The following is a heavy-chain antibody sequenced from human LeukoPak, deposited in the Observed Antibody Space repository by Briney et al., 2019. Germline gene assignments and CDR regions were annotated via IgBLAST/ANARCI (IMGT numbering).Heavy chain of an antibody. CDR1: GYTISDYF. D-gene: IGHD3-22*01. CDR2: INPNTNGI. Sequence: ASVKVSCKASGYTISDYFMHWVRQAPGQGLEWKGWINPNTNGINYAQKFQGRVIMTRDTSINTAYMELSRLRSDDTAVYYCARVERGNYYDSSGYPPGGKDYWGQGTLVTVSS. CDR3: ARVERGNYYDSSGYPPGGKDY. V-gene: IGHV1-2*02. J-gene: IGHJ4*02.